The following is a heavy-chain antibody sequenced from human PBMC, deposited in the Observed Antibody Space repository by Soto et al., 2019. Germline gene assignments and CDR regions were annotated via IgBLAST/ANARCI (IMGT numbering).Heavy chain of an antibody. CDR1: GFTFDDYA. D-gene: IGHD5-12*01. V-gene: IGHV3-9*01. J-gene: IGHJ3*02. CDR2: ISWNSGSI. CDR3: AKSLSSGYDLSDAFDI. Sequence: PGGSLRLSCAASGFTFDDYAMHWVRQAPGKGLEWVSGISWNSGSIGYADSVKGRFTISRDNAKNSLYLQMNSLRAEDTALYYCAKSLSSGYDLSDAFDIWGQGTMVTVSS.